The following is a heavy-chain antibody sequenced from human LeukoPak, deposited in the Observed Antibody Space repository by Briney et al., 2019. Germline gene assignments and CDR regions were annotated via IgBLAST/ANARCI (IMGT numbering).Heavy chain of an antibody. CDR2: IYYTGTT. V-gene: IGHV4-39*07. Sequence: YPSETLSLTCTVSGGSISSSTYSWGWIRQPPGKGLEWIGNIYYTGTTYYNPSLKSRVTISVDTSKNQFSLKLTSVTAADTAVYYCARVGGVSDSSGYYFDYWGQGTLVTVSS. D-gene: IGHD3-22*01. J-gene: IGHJ4*02. CDR1: GGSISSSTYS. CDR3: ARVGGVSDSSGYYFDY.